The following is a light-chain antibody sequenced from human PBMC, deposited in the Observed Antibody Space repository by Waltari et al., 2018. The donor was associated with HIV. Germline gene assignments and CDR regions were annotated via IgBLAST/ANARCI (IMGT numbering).Light chain of an antibody. CDR1: SRNFGSDDL. CDR3: CSCPRSGIRYV. CDR2: EVT. Sequence: QSALTQPAPVSGSPGQSITIPCTGTSRNFGSDDLVSWYQQHPGEAPKLIIYEVTKRPSGFSNRFSGSKSGNTASLTISGLQAEDEADYYCCSCPRSGIRYVFGTGTKVTVL. J-gene: IGLJ1*01. V-gene: IGLV2-23*02.